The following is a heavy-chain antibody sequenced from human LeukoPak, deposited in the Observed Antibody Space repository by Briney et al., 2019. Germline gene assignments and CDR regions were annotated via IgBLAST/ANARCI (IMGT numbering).Heavy chain of an antibody. V-gene: IGHV3-74*01. CDR3: ARGGWGVGPNSRLVEMATNFDY. D-gene: IGHD5-24*01. CDR2: INSDGSST. J-gene: IGHJ4*02. Sequence: GGSLRLSCAASGFTFSSYWMHWVRQAPGKGLVWVSRINSDGSSTSYADSVKGRFTISRDNAKNTLYLQMNSLRAEDTAVYYCARGGWGVGPNSRLVEMATNFDYWGQGTLVTVSS. CDR1: GFTFSSYW.